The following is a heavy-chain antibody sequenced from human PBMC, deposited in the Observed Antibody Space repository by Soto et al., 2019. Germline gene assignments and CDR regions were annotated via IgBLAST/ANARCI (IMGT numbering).Heavy chain of an antibody. CDR2: IIPILGIA. J-gene: IGHJ5*02. D-gene: IGHD2-2*01. Sequence: QVQLVQSGAEVKKPGSSVKVSCKASGGTFSSYTISWVRQAPGQGLEWMGRIIPILGIANYAQKFQGRVTITADKSTSTAYMELSSLRSEGTAVYCCARTYCSSTSCCFDPWGQGTLVTVSS. CDR3: ARTYCSSTSCCFDP. V-gene: IGHV1-69*02. CDR1: GGTFSSYT.